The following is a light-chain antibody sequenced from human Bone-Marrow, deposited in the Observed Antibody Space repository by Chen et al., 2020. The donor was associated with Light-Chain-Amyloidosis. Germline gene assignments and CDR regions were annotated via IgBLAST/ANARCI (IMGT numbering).Light chain of an antibody. CDR3: QQYGSSPPLYT. J-gene: IGKJ2*01. V-gene: IGKV3-20*01. Sequence: EIVLTQSPGTLSLSPGERATLSCRASQRVSSSYLAWYQQKPGQAPRLLIYGASSRATGIPDRFSGSGSGTYFTLTISRLEPEDFAVYYCQQYGSSPPLYTFGQGTKLEIK. CDR1: QRVSSSY. CDR2: GAS.